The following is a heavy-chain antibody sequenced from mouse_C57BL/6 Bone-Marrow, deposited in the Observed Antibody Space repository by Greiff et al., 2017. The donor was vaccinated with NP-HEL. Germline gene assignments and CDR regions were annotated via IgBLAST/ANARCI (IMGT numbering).Heavy chain of an antibody. CDR2: IDPENGDT. Sequence: VHVKQSGAELVRPGASVKLSCTASGFNIKDDYMHWVKQRPEQGLEWIGWIDPENGDTEYASKFQGKATITADTSSNTAYLQLSSLTSEDTAVYYCTGWLLLGGQGTLVTVSA. CDR1: GFNIKDDY. CDR3: TGWLLL. V-gene: IGHV14-4*01. J-gene: IGHJ3*01. D-gene: IGHD2-3*01.